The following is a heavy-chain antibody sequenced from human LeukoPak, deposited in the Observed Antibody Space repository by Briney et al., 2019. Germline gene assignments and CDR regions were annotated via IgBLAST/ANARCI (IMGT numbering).Heavy chain of an antibody. CDR3: ASQYSSVSPLGY. J-gene: IGHJ4*02. CDR2: IIPIFGTA. V-gene: IGHV1-69*13. Sequence: SVKVSCKASGYTFTSYDINWVRQATGQGLEWMGGIIPIFGTANYAQKFRGRVTITADESTSTAYMELSSLRSEDTAVYYCASQYSSVSPLGYWGQGTLVTVSS. D-gene: IGHD6-19*01. CDR1: GYTFTSYD.